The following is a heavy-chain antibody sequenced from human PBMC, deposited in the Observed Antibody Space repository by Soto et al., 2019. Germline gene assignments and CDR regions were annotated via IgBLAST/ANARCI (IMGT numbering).Heavy chain of an antibody. CDR2: IYYSGST. J-gene: IGHJ4*02. CDR1: GGSISSYY. CDR3: ARRRGYSYGYGLNDFDY. Sequence: SETLSLTCTVSGGSISSYYWSWIRQPQGKGLEWIGSIYYSGSTYYNPSLKSRVTISVDTSKKQFSLKLSSVTAADTAVYYCARRRGYSYGYGLNDFDYWGQGTLVTVSS. V-gene: IGHV4-59*05. D-gene: IGHD5-18*01.